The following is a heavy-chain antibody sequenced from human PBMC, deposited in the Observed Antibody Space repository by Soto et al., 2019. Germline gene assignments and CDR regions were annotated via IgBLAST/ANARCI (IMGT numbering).Heavy chain of an antibody. CDR1: GVSISSSSYC. V-gene: IGHV4-39*01. CDR3: ARLHYDSSGYYYFYYYYGMDV. D-gene: IGHD3-22*01. Sequence: PSETLSLTCTVSGVSISSSSYCWGWIRQPPGKGLEWIGSIYYSGSTYYNPSLKSRVTISVDTSKNQFSLKLSSVTAADTAVYYCARLHYDSSGYYYFYYYYGMDVWGQGTTVTVSS. J-gene: IGHJ6*02. CDR2: IYYSGST.